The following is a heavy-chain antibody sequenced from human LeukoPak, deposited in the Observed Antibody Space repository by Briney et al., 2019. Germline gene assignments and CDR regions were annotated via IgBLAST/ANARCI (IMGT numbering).Heavy chain of an antibody. CDR1: GYSFTTYA. D-gene: IGHD3-22*01. Sequence: ASVKASCKASGYSFTTYAMHWVRQAPGQRLEWLGWINAGSGNAEYSHRFQDRVTIARDTSASTAYMELSSLRSEDTAVYYCARSYYYDSNGYFDYWGQGTLVTVSS. J-gene: IGHJ4*02. CDR2: INAGSGNA. V-gene: IGHV1-3*01. CDR3: ARSYYYDSNGYFDY.